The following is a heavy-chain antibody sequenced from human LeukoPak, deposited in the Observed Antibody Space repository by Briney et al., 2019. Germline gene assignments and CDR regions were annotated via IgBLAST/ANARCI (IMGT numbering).Heavy chain of an antibody. Sequence: GGSLRLSCAASGFTFSSYAMHWVRQAPGKGLEWVAVISYDGSNKYYADSVKGRFTISRDNSKNTLYLQMNSLRAEDTAVYYCARAVYVGRGVDYWGQGTLVTVSS. CDR1: GFTFSSYA. V-gene: IGHV3-30-3*01. D-gene: IGHD2/OR15-2a*01. CDR3: ARAVYVGRGVDY. J-gene: IGHJ4*02. CDR2: ISYDGSNK.